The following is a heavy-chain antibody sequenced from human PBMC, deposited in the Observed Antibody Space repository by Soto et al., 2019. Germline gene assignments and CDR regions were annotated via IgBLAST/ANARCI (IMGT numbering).Heavy chain of an antibody. V-gene: IGHV1-69*13. CDR3: ASVTFDDYGGNSGAFDI. D-gene: IGHD4-17*01. J-gene: IGHJ3*02. Sequence: SVKVSCKASGGTFSSYAISCVRQAPGQGLEWMGGIIPIFGTANYAQKFQGRVTITADESTSTAYMELSSLRSEDTAVYYCASVTFDDYGGNSGAFDIWGQGTMVTVSS. CDR2: IIPIFGTA. CDR1: GGTFSSYA.